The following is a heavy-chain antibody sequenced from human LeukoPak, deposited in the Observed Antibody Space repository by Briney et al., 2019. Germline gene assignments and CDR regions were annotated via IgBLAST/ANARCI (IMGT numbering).Heavy chain of an antibody. CDR3: ARDRYYMDV. CDR1: DYTFNSYW. J-gene: IGHJ6*03. Sequence: GGSLRLSCAAYDYTFNSYWMHWVRQAPGKGLVWVSRINGAANSASYADSVEGRFTISSDNAKNTLYLQMNSLRVEDTAVYYCARDRYYMDVWGKGTTVTVSS. CDR2: INGAANSA. V-gene: IGHV3-74*01.